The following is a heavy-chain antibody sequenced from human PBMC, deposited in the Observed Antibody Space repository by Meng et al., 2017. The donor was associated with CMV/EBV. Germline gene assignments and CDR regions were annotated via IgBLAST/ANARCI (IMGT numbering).Heavy chain of an antibody. Sequence: ASVKVSCKVSGYTLTELFMHWVRQAPGKGLEWMGGFDPGDGETIYAQKFQGRVTMTEDTSTDTAYMELSSLRSEDTAVYYCATSTRTYCSGGSCFRLIKYYFDYWGQGTLVTVSS. CDR2: FDPGDGET. J-gene: IGHJ4*02. D-gene: IGHD2-15*01. CDR1: GYTLTELF. CDR3: ATSTRTYCSGGSCFRLIKYYFDY. V-gene: IGHV1-24*01.